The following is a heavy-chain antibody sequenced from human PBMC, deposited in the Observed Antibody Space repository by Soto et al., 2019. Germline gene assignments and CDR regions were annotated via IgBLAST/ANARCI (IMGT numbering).Heavy chain of an antibody. V-gene: IGHV3-64*01. J-gene: IGHJ3*02. CDR2: ISSNGGST. CDR3: ARGVLLSFGARDAFDI. CDR1: GFTFSSYA. D-gene: IGHD3-10*01. Sequence: GGSLRLSCAASGFTFSSYAMHWVRQAPGKGLEYVSAISSNGGSTYYANSVKGRFTISRDNSKNTLYLQMGSLRAEDMAVYYCARGVLLSFGARDAFDIWGQGTMVTVPS.